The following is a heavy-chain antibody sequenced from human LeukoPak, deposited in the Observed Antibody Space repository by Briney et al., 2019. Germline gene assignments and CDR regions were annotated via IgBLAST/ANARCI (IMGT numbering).Heavy chain of an antibody. CDR2: IIPIFGTA. CDR3: ARSRYYDSSGYYPRPLYYFDY. D-gene: IGHD3-22*01. Sequence: GSSVKVSCKASGGTFSSYAISWVRQAPGQGLEWKGGIIPIFGTANYAQKLQGRVTITAEESTSTAYMELSKTRTEDTAGYYCARSRYYDSSGYYPRPLYYFDYWGQGTLVTVSS. V-gene: IGHV1-69*01. CDR1: GGTFSSYA. J-gene: IGHJ4*02.